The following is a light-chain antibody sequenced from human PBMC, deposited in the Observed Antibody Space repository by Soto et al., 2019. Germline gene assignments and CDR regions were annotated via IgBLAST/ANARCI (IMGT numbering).Light chain of an antibody. Sequence: QSALTQPASVSGSPGQSITVSCTGTSSDVGGYNYVSWYQQHPGKAPKLLIYEVSNRPSGVSNRFSGSKSGNTASLTISGLQAEDAADYYCSSYTSSITSVIFGGGTKLTVL. V-gene: IGLV2-14*01. CDR3: SSYTSSITSVI. CDR2: EVS. CDR1: SSDVGGYNY. J-gene: IGLJ2*01.